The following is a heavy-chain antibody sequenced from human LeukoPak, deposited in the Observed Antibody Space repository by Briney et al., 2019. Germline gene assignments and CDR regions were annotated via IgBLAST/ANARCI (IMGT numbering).Heavy chain of an antibody. D-gene: IGHD3-22*01. V-gene: IGHV1-69*01. CDR1: GGTFSIYA. CDR3: ARDEPRSYYDSSGYCH. J-gene: IGHJ4*02. Sequence: ASVKVSCKASGGTFSIYAISWVRQAPGQGLEWMGGIIPIFGTANYAQKFQGRVTITADESTSTAYMELSSLRSEDTAVYYCARDEPRSYYDSSGYCHWGQGTLVTVSS. CDR2: IIPIFGTA.